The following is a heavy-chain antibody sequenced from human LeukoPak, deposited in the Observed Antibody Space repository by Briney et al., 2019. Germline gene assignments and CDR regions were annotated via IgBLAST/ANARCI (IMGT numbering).Heavy chain of an antibody. CDR2: IYSGGSI. CDR3: ARDLTANWSFDY. Sequence: GGSLRLSCAASGFTVSSNYMSWVRQAPGKGLEWVSVIYSGGSIYYAGSVRGRFAISRDNSENTLYLQMNSLRTEDTAVYYCARDLTANWSFDYCGQGTLVTVSS. D-gene: IGHD1-1*01. CDR1: GFTVSSNY. J-gene: IGHJ4*02. V-gene: IGHV3-53*05.